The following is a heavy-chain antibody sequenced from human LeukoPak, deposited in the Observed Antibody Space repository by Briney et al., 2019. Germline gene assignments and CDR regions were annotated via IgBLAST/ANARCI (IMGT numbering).Heavy chain of an antibody. Sequence: PGGSLRLSCAASGFTFSSYWMNWARQAPGKGLEWVAVMWYGESGTRYADSVKGRFTISRDNSKNTLYLQMNSLRAEDTAVYYCAKSVLQRILVFDYWGQGALVTVSS. CDR2: MWYGESGT. J-gene: IGHJ4*02. V-gene: IGHV3-33*06. CDR3: AKSVLQRILVFDY. CDR1: GFTFSSYW. D-gene: IGHD2/OR15-2a*01.